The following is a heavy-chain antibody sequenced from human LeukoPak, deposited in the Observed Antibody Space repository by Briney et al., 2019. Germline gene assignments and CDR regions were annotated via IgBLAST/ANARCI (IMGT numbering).Heavy chain of an antibody. CDR3: ARGNYYDSSGPGGY. CDR2: INSEGSST. Sequence: GGSLRLSCAASGFTFSSHWMHWVRQAPGKGLVWVSRINSEGSSTSYVDSVAGRFTISRDNAKNTLYLQMNSLRAEDTAVYHCARGNYYDSSGPGGYWGQGTLVSVSS. D-gene: IGHD3-22*01. J-gene: IGHJ4*02. CDR1: GFTFSSHW. V-gene: IGHV3-74*01.